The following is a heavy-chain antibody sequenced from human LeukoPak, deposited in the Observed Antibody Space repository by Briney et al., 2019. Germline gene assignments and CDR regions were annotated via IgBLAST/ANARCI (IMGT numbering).Heavy chain of an antibody. CDR1: GGSISSYY. CDR3: ARDGAVDILTGYGAFDI. J-gene: IGHJ3*02. D-gene: IGHD3-9*01. Sequence: PSETLSLTCTVSGGSISSYYWSWIRQPPGNGLEWIGYIFYSGSTNYSPSLKSRVTISVDTSKNQFSLKLNSVTAADTAVYYCARDGAVDILTGYGAFDIWGQGTMVTVSS. CDR2: IFYSGST. V-gene: IGHV4-59*01.